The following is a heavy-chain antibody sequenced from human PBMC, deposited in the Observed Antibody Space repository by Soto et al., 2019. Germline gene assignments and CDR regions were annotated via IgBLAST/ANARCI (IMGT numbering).Heavy chain of an antibody. CDR3: ARLPPVRYFDS. J-gene: IGHJ4*02. Sequence: LSLTCVVSGYSISSNYLWGWIRQPPGKGLEWIGSTYPSGSTYYNPSLKSRVTISVDTSKNQFSLELTSVTAADTAVYYCARLPPVRYFDSWGQGALVTVSS. V-gene: IGHV4-38-2*01. CDR2: TYPSGST. CDR1: GYSISSNYL. D-gene: IGHD3-9*01.